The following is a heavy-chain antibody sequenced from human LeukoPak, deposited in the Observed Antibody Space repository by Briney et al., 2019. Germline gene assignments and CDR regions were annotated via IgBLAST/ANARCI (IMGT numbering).Heavy chain of an antibody. CDR2: ISSSSSYI. Sequence: GGSLRLSCAASGVTFSSYSMNWVRQAPGKGLEWVSSISSSSSYIYYADSVKGRFTISRDNAKNSLYLQMNSLRAEDTAVYYCARAPGMATTGNFDYWGQGTLVTVSS. CDR1: GVTFSSYS. CDR3: ARAPGMATTGNFDY. J-gene: IGHJ4*02. D-gene: IGHD5-24*01. V-gene: IGHV3-21*01.